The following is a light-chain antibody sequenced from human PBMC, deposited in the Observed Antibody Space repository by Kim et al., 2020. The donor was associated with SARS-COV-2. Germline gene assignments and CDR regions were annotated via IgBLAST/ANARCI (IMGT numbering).Light chain of an antibody. J-gene: IGLJ2*01. Sequence: AQGKTARITCGGNNIGSKSVHWYQKKPGQAPVLVIYYDSDRPSGIPERFSGSNSGNTATLTISRVEAGDEADYYCQVWDNSSDHVVFGGGTQLTVL. CDR1: NIGSKS. CDR2: YDS. CDR3: QVWDNSSDHVV. V-gene: IGLV3-21*04.